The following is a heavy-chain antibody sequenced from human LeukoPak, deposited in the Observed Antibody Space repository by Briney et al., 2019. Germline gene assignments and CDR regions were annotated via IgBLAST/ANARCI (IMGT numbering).Heavy chain of an antibody. CDR2: ISSSGSTI. Sequence: GGSLRLSCAASGLIFSSYEMNWVRQAPGKGLEWVSYISSSGSTIYYVDSVKGRFTISRDNAKNSLYLQMNSLRAEDTAVFYCARGPLESSYEFWGGYYPYNWFDPWGQGTLVTVSS. D-gene: IGHD3-3*01. CDR1: GLIFSSYE. J-gene: IGHJ5*02. CDR3: ARGPLESSYEFWGGYYPYNWFDP. V-gene: IGHV3-48*03.